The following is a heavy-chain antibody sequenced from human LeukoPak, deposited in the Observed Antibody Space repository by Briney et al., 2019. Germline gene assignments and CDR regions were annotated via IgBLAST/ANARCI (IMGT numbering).Heavy chain of an antibody. Sequence: PSETLSLTCAVYGGSFSGYYWSWIRQPPGKGLEWIGEINHSGSTNYTPSLKSRVTISVDTSKNQFSLKLSSVTAADTAVYYCARDLPLYCSGGSCYSYYMDVWGKGTTVTVSS. CDR1: GGSFSGYY. V-gene: IGHV4-34*01. CDR2: INHSGST. J-gene: IGHJ6*03. D-gene: IGHD2-15*01. CDR3: ARDLPLYCSGGSCYSYYMDV.